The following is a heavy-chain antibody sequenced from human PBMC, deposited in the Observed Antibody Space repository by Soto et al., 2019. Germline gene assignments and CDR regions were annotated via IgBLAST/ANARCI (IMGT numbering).Heavy chain of an antibody. CDR3: ARGVTVFGGLDY. CDR1: GFTFSSYG. V-gene: IGHV3-33*01. D-gene: IGHD3-3*01. CDR2: TWYDGSNK. Sequence: QVQLAESGGGVVQPGGSLRLSCSASGFTFSSYGMHWVRQAPGKGLEWVALTWYDGSNKNYAESVKGRFSISRDNSKNTLFLQMNSLRAEDTAVYYCARGVTVFGGLDYWGQGTLVTVSS. J-gene: IGHJ4*02.